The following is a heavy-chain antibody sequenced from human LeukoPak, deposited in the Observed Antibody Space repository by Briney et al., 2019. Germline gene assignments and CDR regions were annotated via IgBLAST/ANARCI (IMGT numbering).Heavy chain of an antibody. D-gene: IGHD5-24*01. J-gene: IGHJ4*02. CDR1: GYTLTELS. V-gene: IGHV1-24*01. Sequence: ASVTVSFTVSGYTLTELSMHWVRQAPGKGLEWMGGFDPEDGETIYAQKFQGRVTMTEDTSTDTAYMELSSLRSEDTAVYYCSGRWLQLRSRPFDYWGQGTLVTVSS. CDR2: FDPEDGET. CDR3: SGRWLQLRSRPFDY.